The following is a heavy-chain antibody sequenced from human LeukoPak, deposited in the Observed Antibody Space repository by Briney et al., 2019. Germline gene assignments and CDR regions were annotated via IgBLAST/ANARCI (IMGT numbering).Heavy chain of an antibody. Sequence: PGGSLRLSCAASGFTFSSYWMSWVRQAPGRGLEWVANIKQDGSEKYYVDSVKGRFTISRDNAKNSLYLQMNSLRTEDTAVYYCAKDLEGGWIYYYYGMDVWGQGTTVTVSS. D-gene: IGHD6-19*01. J-gene: IGHJ6*02. CDR1: GFTFSSYW. CDR2: IKQDGSEK. V-gene: IGHV3-7*01. CDR3: AKDLEGGWIYYYYGMDV.